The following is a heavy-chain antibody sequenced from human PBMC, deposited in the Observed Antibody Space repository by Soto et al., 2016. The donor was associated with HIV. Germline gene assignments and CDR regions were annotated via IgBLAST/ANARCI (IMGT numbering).Heavy chain of an antibody. J-gene: IGHJ4*02. D-gene: IGHD3-22*01. CDR1: GYTFNSYG. V-gene: IGHV1-18*01. CDR3: ATDGGRTFYYDSDGYFDY. CDR2: ISAYNGNT. Sequence: QVQLVQSGAEVKKPGASVTVSCKASGYTFNSYGISWVRQAPGQGLEWMGWISAYNGNTNYAQKLQDRVTMTTDTSTSTAYMELSSLRSDDTAVYYCATDGGRTFYYDSDGYFDYWGQGTLVTVSS.